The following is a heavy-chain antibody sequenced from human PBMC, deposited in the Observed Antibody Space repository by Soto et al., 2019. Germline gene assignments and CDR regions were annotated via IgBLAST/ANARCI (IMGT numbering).Heavy chain of an antibody. Sequence: SETLSLTCAVYGGSFSGYYWSWIRQPPGKGLEWIGEINHSGSTNYNPSLKSRVTISVDTSKNQFSLKLSSVTAADTAVYYCARGRTRITIFGVVITPTHNWFDPWGQGTLVTVS. J-gene: IGHJ5*02. CDR2: INHSGST. CDR3: ARGRTRITIFGVVITPTHNWFDP. V-gene: IGHV4-34*01. D-gene: IGHD3-3*01. CDR1: GGSFSGYY.